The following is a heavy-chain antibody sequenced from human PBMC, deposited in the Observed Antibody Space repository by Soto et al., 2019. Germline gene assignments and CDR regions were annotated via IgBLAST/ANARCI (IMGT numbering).Heavy chain of an antibody. V-gene: IGHV5-10-1*01. D-gene: IGHD2-2*01. CDR2: IDPSDSYT. J-gene: IGHJ6*02. Sequence: GAPLKIAGTGSGYKFTSNWISWVHQIPRKGLEWMGRIDPSDSYTNYSPSFQGHVTISADKSISTAYLQWSSLKASDTAMYYCARRHCSGTSCYYGMDGWGHGTKVTIS. CDR3: ARRHCSGTSCYYGMDG. CDR1: GYKFTSNW.